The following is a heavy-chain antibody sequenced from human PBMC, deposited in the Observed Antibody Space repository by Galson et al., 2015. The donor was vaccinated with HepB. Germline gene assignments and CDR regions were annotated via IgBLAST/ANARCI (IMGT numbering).Heavy chain of an antibody. CDR3: ARMYSSGWYGGSLDY. Sequence: SLRLSCAASGFTFSSYSVNWVRQAPGKGLEWVSSISSSSNYIYYADSVKGRFTISRDNAKNSVSLQMNSLRAEDTAVYYCARMYSSGWYGGSLDYWGQGTLVTVSS. CDR2: ISSSSNYI. D-gene: IGHD6-19*01. V-gene: IGHV3-21*01. J-gene: IGHJ4*02. CDR1: GFTFSSYS.